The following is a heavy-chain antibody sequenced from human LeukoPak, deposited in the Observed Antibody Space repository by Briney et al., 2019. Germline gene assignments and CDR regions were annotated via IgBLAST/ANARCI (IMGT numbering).Heavy chain of an antibody. CDR2: IYGGGAGIP. Sequence: GGSLRLSCAPCGFTVNNNYMRGVRQAPGEGVEWGSVIYGGGAGIPYYIDSGKGRFTISTDNSRNTVYLQMNSLRAEDTAVYYSARELGDWGQGTLVTVSS. J-gene: IGHJ4*02. V-gene: IGHV3-53*01. CDR3: ARELGD. CDR1: GFTVNNNY.